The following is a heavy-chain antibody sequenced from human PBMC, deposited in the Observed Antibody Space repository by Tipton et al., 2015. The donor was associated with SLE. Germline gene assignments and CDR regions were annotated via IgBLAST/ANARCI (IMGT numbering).Heavy chain of an antibody. V-gene: IGHV4-61*02. Sequence: TLSLTCTVSGGSISSVRYYWSWIRQPAGKELEWIGRIYASGKTNYNPSLETRVPISGDTAKNQFSLKLSSVTAADTAVYYCAGGSFDSSGYFHFDYWGQGTLVTVSS. CDR2: IYASGKT. J-gene: IGHJ4*02. CDR1: GGSISSVRYY. CDR3: AGGSFDSSGYFHFDY. D-gene: IGHD3-22*01.